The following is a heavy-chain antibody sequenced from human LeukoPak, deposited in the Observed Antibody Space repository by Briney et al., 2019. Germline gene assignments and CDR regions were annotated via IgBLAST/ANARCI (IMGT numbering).Heavy chain of an antibody. Sequence: GGSLRLSCAASGFTFSSYWMSWVRRAAGKGLEWVAFILNDGSNEHYADSVKGRFTISRDNSKNTLYLQMNSLRAEDTAIYYCAKDGGGTDFDYWGQGTLVTVSS. V-gene: IGHV3-30*18. CDR3: AKDGGGTDFDY. D-gene: IGHD1-26*01. CDR1: GFTFSSYW. CDR2: ILNDGSNE. J-gene: IGHJ4*02.